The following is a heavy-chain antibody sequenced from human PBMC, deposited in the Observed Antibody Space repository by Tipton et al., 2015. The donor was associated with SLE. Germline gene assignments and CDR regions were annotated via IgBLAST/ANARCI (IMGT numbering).Heavy chain of an antibody. CDR2: IYYSGST. CDR1: GGSINSGY. D-gene: IGHD2-2*01. V-gene: IGHV4-59*01. J-gene: IGHJ4*02. Sequence: LSLTCTVSGGSINSGYWNWIRQPPGKGLESVGYIYYSGSTNYNPSLKSRVTISVDTSKNQFSLKLTSVTAADTAVYYCAKGRGTSSGCLGYWGQGILVTVSS. CDR3: AKGRGTSSGCLGY.